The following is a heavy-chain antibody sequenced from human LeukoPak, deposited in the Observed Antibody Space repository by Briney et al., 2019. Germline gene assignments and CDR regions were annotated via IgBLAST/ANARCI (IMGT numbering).Heavy chain of an antibody. CDR3: AKGSGPSRPYYFDY. J-gene: IGHJ4*02. V-gene: IGHV3-23*01. D-gene: IGHD6-19*01. CDR1: GFTFGSYV. Sequence: PGASLRLSCAPSGFTFGSYVMSWVRQAPGEGLEWGSAISGRSDGTYYSDSMKGRFTISRDNSKNTLYLQMNSLRAEDTAVYYCAKGSGPSRPYYFDYWGQGTLVTVSS. CDR2: ISGRSDGT.